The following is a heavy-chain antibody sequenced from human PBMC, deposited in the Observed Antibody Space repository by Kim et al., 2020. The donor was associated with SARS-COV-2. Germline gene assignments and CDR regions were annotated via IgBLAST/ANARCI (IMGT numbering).Heavy chain of an antibody. J-gene: IGHJ6*02. V-gene: IGHV3-48*04. CDR3: ASQEDRYCSSTSCYEYYYYGMDV. D-gene: IGHD2-2*01. CDR1: GFTFSSYS. Sequence: GGSLRLSCAASGFTFSSYSMNWVRQAPGKGLEWVSYISSSSSTIYYADSVKGRFTISRDNAKNSLYLQMNSLRAEDTAVYYCASQEDRYCSSTSCYEYYYYGMDVWGQGDTGTVSS. CDR2: ISSSSSTI.